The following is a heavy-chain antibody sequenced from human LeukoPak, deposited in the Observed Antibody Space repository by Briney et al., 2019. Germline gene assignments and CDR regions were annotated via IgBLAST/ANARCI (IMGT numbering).Heavy chain of an antibody. V-gene: IGHV4-4*07. Sequence: SETLSLTCTVSGGSISSYYWSWIRQPAGKGLEWIGRIYSSGGTNYNPSLKSRVTMSVDTSKNQFSLKLSSVTAADTAVYYCARDLIVPDAMTGSGSYSTDYWGQRTLATVSS. D-gene: IGHD3-10*01. J-gene: IGHJ4*02. CDR3: ARDLIVPDAMTGSGSYSTDY. CDR1: GGSISSYY. CDR2: IYSSGGT.